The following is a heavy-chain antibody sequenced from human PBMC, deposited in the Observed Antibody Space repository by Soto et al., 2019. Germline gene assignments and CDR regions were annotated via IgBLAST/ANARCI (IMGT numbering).Heavy chain of an antibody. J-gene: IGHJ3*02. D-gene: IGHD2-2*01. Sequence: ASVKVSCKASGYTFTSYDMHWVRQAPGQGLEWMGIINPSGGSTSYAQKFQGRVTMTRDTSTSTVYMELSSLRSEDTAVYYCATEGTDIVVVPAANDAFDIWGQGTMVTVSS. CDR1: GYTFTSYD. V-gene: IGHV1-46*03. CDR3: ATEGTDIVVVPAANDAFDI. CDR2: INPSGGST.